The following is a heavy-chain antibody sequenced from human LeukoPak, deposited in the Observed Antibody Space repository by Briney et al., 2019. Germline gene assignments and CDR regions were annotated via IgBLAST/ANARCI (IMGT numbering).Heavy chain of an antibody. J-gene: IGHJ3*02. CDR3: ARDHPILASPLEIVVVPPNNPTDDAFDI. Sequence: PSQTLSLTCTVSGGSISSGSYYWSWIRQPAGKGLEWIGRIYTSGSTNYNPSLKSRVTISVDTSKNQFSLKLSSVTAADTAVYYCARDHPILASPLEIVVVPPNNPTDDAFDIWGQGTMVTVSS. CDR1: GGSISSGSYY. D-gene: IGHD3-22*01. V-gene: IGHV4-61*02. CDR2: IYTSGST.